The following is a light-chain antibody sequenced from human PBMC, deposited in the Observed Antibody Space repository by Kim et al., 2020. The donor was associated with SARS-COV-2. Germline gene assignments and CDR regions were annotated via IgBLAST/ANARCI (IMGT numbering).Light chain of an antibody. CDR1: QSISSR. Sequence: DIQMTQSPSTLSASVGDRVTITCRASQSISSRLAWYQQKSVKAPKLVIYKASILESGVPSRFSGSGSGTEFTLTINSLQPEDFATYYCHQFNDYPWTFGQGTKVDIK. CDR3: HQFNDYPWT. V-gene: IGKV1-5*03. CDR2: KAS. J-gene: IGKJ1*01.